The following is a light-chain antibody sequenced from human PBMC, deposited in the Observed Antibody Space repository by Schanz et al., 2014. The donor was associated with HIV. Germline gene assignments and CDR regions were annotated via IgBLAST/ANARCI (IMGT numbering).Light chain of an antibody. Sequence: DIQMTQSPSSVSASVGDRVTLTCRASQGISTWLGWYQQKAGQGPKLLIYSASTLQSGVPSRFIGSGSGTEFTLTISSLQPDDFATYYCLQHNTYPLTFGQGTRLDIK. CDR1: QGISTW. CDR2: SAS. CDR3: LQHNTYPLT. J-gene: IGKJ5*01. V-gene: IGKV1-12*01.